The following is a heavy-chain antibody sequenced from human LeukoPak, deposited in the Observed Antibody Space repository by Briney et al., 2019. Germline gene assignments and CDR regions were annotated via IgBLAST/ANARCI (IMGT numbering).Heavy chain of an antibody. J-gene: IGHJ5*02. Sequence: GGSLRLSCAASGFTVSSNYMSWVRQAPGKGLEWVSVIYSGGSTYYADSVKGRFTISRDNSKNTLYLQMNSLRAEDTAVYYCAKDHYDYVWGSYRWGFDPWGQGTLVTVSS. V-gene: IGHV3-53*01. CDR1: GFTVSSNY. D-gene: IGHD3-16*02. CDR3: AKDHYDYVWGSYRWGFDP. CDR2: IYSGGST.